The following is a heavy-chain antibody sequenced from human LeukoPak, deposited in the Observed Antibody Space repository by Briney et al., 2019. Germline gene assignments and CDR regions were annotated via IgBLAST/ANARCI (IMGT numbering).Heavy chain of an antibody. D-gene: IGHD2-2*01. CDR3: ARTSGVDYCSSTSCYYDY. Sequence: PPETLSLACAVYGGSFSGYYWSWIRQPPGKGLEWIGEINHSGSTNYNPSLKSRVTISVDTSKNQFSLKLSSVTAADTAVYYCARTSGVDYCSSTSCYYDYWGQGTLVTVSS. CDR2: INHSGST. V-gene: IGHV4-34*01. J-gene: IGHJ4*02. CDR1: GGSFSGYY.